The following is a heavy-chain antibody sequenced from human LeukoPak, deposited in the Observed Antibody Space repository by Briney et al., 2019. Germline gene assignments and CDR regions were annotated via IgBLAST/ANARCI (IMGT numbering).Heavy chain of an antibody. CDR2: ISYDGSNK. CDR1: GFTFSSYA. V-gene: IGHV3-30-3*01. CDR3: ARETLREARDRSSTSCPLGY. J-gene: IGHJ4*02. Sequence: GRSLRLSCAASGFTFSSYAMHWVRQAPGKGLEWVAVISYDGSNKYYADSVKGRFTISRDNSKNTLYLQMNSLRAEDTAVYYCARETLREARDRSSTSCPLGYWGQRTLVTVSS. D-gene: IGHD2-2*01.